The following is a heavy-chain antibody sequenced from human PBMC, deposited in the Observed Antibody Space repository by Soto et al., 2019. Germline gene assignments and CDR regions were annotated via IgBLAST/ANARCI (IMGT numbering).Heavy chain of an antibody. CDR3: ARTEGVATRPFDY. CDR1: GGSFSGYY. D-gene: IGHD5-12*01. V-gene: IGHV4-34*01. Sequence: PSETLSLACAVYGGSFSGYYWSWIRQPPGKGLEWIGEINHSGSTNYNPSLKSRVTISVDTPKNQFSLKLSSVTAADTAVYYCARTEGVATRPFDYWAQGNLVTVSS. CDR2: INHSGST. J-gene: IGHJ4*02.